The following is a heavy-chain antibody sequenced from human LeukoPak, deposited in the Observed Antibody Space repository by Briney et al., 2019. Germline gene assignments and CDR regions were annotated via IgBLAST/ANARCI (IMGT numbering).Heavy chain of an antibody. CDR1: GGTFSSYA. CDR3: ARDRGDIVTHYYFDY. J-gene: IGHJ4*02. V-gene: IGHV1-69*05. Sequence: SVKVSCKASGGTFSSYAISWVRQAPGQGLEWMGGIIPIFSTANYAQKFQGRVTITTDESTSTAYMELSSLRSEDTAVYYCARDRGDIVTHYYFDYWGQGTLVTVSS. CDR2: IIPIFSTA. D-gene: IGHD2-15*01.